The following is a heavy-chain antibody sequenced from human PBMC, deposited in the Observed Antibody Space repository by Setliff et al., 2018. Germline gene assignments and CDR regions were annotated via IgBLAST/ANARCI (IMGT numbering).Heavy chain of an antibody. CDR1: GYSFTLYA. V-gene: IGHV1-3*03. J-gene: IGHJ4*02. D-gene: IGHD2-21*01. CDR2: MNIDNGKT. CDR3: ARGYCDGIGCPAPLYYFDS. Sequence: AASVKVSCKASGYSFTLYAMHWMRQAPGQRLEWMGWMNIDNGKTEYSQEFQDRVTFTRDTFAETAYMELRSLTSDDMAVYCCARGYCDGIGCPAPLYYFDSWGQGTLVTVSS.